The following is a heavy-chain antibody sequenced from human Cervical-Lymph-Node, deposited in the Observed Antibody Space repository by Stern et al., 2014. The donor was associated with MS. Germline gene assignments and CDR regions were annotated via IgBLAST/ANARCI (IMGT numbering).Heavy chain of an antibody. J-gene: IGHJ3*01. Sequence: QLVESGPEVKKPGTSVKVSCKASGFTFNNSAVQWVRQARGQRLEWIGWIVVGSGNTDYAQKLQERVTITRDMSTGTAYMDLYSLTSEDTAVYFCVADSPPGDYGAFDVWGQGTRVTVSS. CDR3: VADSPPGDYGAFDV. D-gene: IGHD4-17*01. CDR1: GFTFNNSA. V-gene: IGHV1-58*01. CDR2: IVVGSGNT.